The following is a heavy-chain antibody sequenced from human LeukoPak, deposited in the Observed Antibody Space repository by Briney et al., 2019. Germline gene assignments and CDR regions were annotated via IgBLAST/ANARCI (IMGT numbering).Heavy chain of an antibody. CDR1: GYTFTGYY. CDR3: ARFLNSSSWYVFDY. J-gene: IGHJ4*02. D-gene: IGHD6-13*01. V-gene: IGHV1-2*02. Sequence: ASVKVSCKASGYTFTGYYMHWVRQAPGQGLEWMGWINPNSGGTNYAQKFQGTVTMTRDTSISTAYMELSRLRSDDTAVYYCARFLNSSSWYVFDYWGQGTLVTVSS. CDR2: INPNSGGT.